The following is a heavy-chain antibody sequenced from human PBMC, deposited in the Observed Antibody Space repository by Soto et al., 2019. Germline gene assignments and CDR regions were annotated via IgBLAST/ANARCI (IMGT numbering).Heavy chain of an antibody. Sequence: QVHVVQSGAEVKKPGASVMLSCKTSGFTFTSYAVHWVRQAPGQRPEWMGWINGGNGDTKYSQKFHDRVIITRNTSASTVYMGLSSLRYEDTAIYYCARGPLSLYSADFRWGQGPLVTVSS. V-gene: IGHV1-3*01. CDR2: INGGNGDT. J-gene: IGHJ4*02. D-gene: IGHD4-4*01. CDR3: ARGPLSLYSADFR. CDR1: GFTFTSYA.